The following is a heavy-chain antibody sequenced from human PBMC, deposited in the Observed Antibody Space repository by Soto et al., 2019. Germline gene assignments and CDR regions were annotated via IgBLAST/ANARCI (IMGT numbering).Heavy chain of an antibody. CDR1: GGSISSYY. Sequence: SETLSLTCTVSGGSISSYYWSWIRQPQGKGLEWIGYIYYSGSTNYNPSLKSRVTISVDTSKNQFSPKLSSVTAADTAVYYCARGLYDFWSGYYKGSWFDPWGQGTLVTVSS. D-gene: IGHD3-3*01. CDR2: IYYSGST. CDR3: ARGLYDFWSGYYKGSWFDP. J-gene: IGHJ5*02. V-gene: IGHV4-59*01.